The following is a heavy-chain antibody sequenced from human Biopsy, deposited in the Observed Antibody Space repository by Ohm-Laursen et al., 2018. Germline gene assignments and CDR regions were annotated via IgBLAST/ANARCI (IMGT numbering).Heavy chain of an antibody. D-gene: IGHD7-27*01. J-gene: IGHJ4*02. V-gene: IGHV3-33*06. CDR2: IWYDGTNK. Sequence: RSLRLSCAASGFSFSDYGMHWVRQAPGRGLEWVAVIWYDGTNKYYAESVEGRFTISRDNSKNTLYLQMNNLRAEDTAVFYCAKDLRNNNWGVENWGQGTLVTVSS. CDR3: AKDLRNNNWGVEN. CDR1: GFSFSDYG.